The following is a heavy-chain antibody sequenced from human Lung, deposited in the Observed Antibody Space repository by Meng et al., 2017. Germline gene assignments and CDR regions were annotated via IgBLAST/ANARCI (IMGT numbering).Heavy chain of an antibody. CDR2: IWYDGSNK. J-gene: IGHJ4*02. CDR3: ARGGWYSSSSRVDY. CDR1: GFTFSSYG. V-gene: IGHV3-33*01. D-gene: IGHD6-13*01. Sequence: QVQLVESGGGVVRRGRSLRLSLAASGFTFSSYGMHWFRQAPGKGLERVAVIWYDGSNKYYADSVKGRFTISRDNSKNTLYLQMNSLRAEDTAVYYCARGGWYSSSSRVDYWGQGTLVTVSS.